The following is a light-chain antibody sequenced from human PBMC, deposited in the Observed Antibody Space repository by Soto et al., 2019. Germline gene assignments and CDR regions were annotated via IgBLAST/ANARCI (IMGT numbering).Light chain of an antibody. CDR3: QQYHTSAT. Sequence: EIVLTQSPGTLSLSPGERATLSCRASQSVSASYLAWYQQKPGQAPRLLIYGASSRATGFPDRFSGSGSGKDFTLTISRLEPEDSAVDYCQQYHTSATFVQGTKLEI. CDR1: QSVSASY. V-gene: IGKV3-20*01. CDR2: GAS. J-gene: IGKJ2*01.